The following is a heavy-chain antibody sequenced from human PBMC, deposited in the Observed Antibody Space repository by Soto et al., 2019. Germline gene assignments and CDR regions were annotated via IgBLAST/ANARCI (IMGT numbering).Heavy chain of an antibody. Sequence: EVQLLESGGGLVQPGGSLRLSCAASGFTFSSYAMSWVRQAPGKGLEWVSAISSSGGSTYYADSVKGRFTISRDNSKNKLHLQMNSLRAEYTAVYYCAQDKRGSGYFDWISKIVWGQGTMVTVSS. D-gene: IGHD3-9*01. CDR3: AQDKRGSGYFDWISKIV. CDR2: ISSSGGST. J-gene: IGHJ4*02. CDR1: GFTFSSYA. V-gene: IGHV3-23*01.